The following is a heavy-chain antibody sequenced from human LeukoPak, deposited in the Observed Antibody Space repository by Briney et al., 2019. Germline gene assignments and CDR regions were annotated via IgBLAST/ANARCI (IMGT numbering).Heavy chain of an antibody. Sequence: SETLSLTCTVSGGSISSYYWSWIRQPPGKGLEWIWYLYCSGSTFYNPSLKSRVTISGDTSRTQFSLKVSSVTAADTAVYYCARRPGYCNNASCPPFDYWGQGTLATVSS. CDR3: ARRPGYCNNASCPPFDY. CDR1: GGSISSYY. J-gene: IGHJ4*02. V-gene: IGHV4-4*09. CDR2: LYCSGST. D-gene: IGHD2-2*03.